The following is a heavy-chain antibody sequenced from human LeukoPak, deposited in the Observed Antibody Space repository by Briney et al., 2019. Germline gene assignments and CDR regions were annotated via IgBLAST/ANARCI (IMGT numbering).Heavy chain of an antibody. Sequence: SETLSLTCTVSGASITSGDYYWSWIRQPPGKGLEYIGYVCYSGRTYYSPSLKSRATISVDTSRNQFFLKLSSVTAADTAVYYCVASLMEPPAIDYWGQGTLVTVSS. CDR3: VASLMEPPAIDY. D-gene: IGHD1-14*01. CDR1: GASITSGDYY. J-gene: IGHJ4*02. CDR2: VCYSGRT. V-gene: IGHV4-30-4*01.